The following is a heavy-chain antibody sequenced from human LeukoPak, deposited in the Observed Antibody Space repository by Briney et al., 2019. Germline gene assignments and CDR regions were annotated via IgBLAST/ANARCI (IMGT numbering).Heavy chain of an antibody. CDR3: ARDNEDAKGNIYYYYYYMDV. Sequence: GGSLRLSCAASGFTFSSYWMHWVRQAPGKGLVWVSRINSDGSSTSYADSVKGRFTISRDNAKNTLYLQMNSLRAEDTAVYYCARDNEDAKGNIYYYYYYMDVWGKGTTVTVSS. CDR1: GFTFSSYW. J-gene: IGHJ6*03. V-gene: IGHV3-74*01. D-gene: IGHD2/OR15-2a*01. CDR2: INSDGSST.